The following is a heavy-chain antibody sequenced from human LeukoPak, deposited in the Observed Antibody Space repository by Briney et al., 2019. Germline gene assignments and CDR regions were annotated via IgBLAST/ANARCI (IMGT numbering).Heavy chain of an antibody. V-gene: IGHV3-9*01. D-gene: IGHD4-11*01. CDR2: ISWNSGSI. J-gene: IGHJ4*02. CDR3: AKDPTPRPLYYFDY. Sequence: GGSLRLSCAASGFTFDDYAMHWVRQAPGKGLEWVSGISWNSGSIGYADSVKGRFTISRDNAKNSLYLQMNSLRAEGTALYYCAKDPTPRPLYYFDYWGQGTLVTVSS. CDR1: GFTFDDYA.